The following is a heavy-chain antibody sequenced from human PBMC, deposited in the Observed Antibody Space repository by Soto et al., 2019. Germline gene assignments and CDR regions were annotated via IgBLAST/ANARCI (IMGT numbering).Heavy chain of an antibody. V-gene: IGHV4-59*01. D-gene: IGHD3-10*01. CDR3: ARAGPLWFGELFQMAFDY. J-gene: IGHJ4*02. Sequence: PSETLSLTCTVSGGSISSYYWSWIRQPPGKGLEWIGYIYYSGSTNYNPSLKSRVTISVDTSKNQFSLKLSSVTAADTAVYYCARAGPLWFGELFQMAFDYWGQGTLVTVSS. CDR2: IYYSGST. CDR1: GGSISSYY.